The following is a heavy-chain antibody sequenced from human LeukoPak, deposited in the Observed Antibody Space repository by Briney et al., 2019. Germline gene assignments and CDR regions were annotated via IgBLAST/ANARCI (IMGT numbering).Heavy chain of an antibody. D-gene: IGHD4-11*01. Sequence: GGSLRLSCAASGFTFSSYWMHWVRQAPGKGLMWVSRINSDGSRTTYADSVRGRFTISRDNAKSTLYLQMNSLRAEDTAVYYCARVRDDYTYFDCWGQGTLVTVSS. CDR1: GFTFSSYW. CDR3: ARVRDDYTYFDC. V-gene: IGHV3-74*01. CDR2: INSDGSRT. J-gene: IGHJ4*02.